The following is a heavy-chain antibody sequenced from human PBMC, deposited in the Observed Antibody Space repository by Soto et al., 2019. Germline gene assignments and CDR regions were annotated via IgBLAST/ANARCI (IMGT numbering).Heavy chain of an antibody. CDR3: AHVYGGYDNFDY. D-gene: IGHD5-12*01. CDR1: GFSLSTSGVG. CDR2: IYWDDDK. Sequence: QITLKESGPTLVKPTQTLTLTCTFSGFSLSTSGVGVGWIRQPPGKALEWLALIYWDDDKRYSPSLKSRLTIPKDTSKNQVVLTMTNMDPVDTATYYRAHVYGGYDNFDYWGQGTLVTVSS. J-gene: IGHJ4*02. V-gene: IGHV2-5*02.